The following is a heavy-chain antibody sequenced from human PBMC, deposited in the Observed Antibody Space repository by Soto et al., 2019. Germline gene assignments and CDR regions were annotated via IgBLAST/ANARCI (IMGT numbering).Heavy chain of an antibody. D-gene: IGHD5-12*01. J-gene: IGHJ5*02. CDR2: ISSSRSP. Sequence: PSESLSLTCNLSGDSINSVSHYWSWNRQSPWNGLEWIGSISSSRSPDYTPSLKSRTTITIDTSKNHFSLRLSSVTAADTAVYYCAREKGPYIVTYNWFDAWGEGPLV. V-gene: IGHV4-30-4*08. CDR1: GDSINSVSHY. CDR3: AREKGPYIVTYNWFDA.